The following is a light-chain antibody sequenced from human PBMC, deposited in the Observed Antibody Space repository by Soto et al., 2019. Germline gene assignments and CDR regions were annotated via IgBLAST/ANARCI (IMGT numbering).Light chain of an antibody. J-gene: IGLJ3*02. V-gene: IGLV1-47*01. CDR2: RNN. CDR1: SSNFGSSS. Sequence: QSVLTQPPSASGTPGQSVTISCSGSSSNFGSSSGYWFQQLPGAAPKLLIYRNNQRPSGVPDRFSGSKSGTSASLAISGLRSEDEADYYCAAWDDSLSGWVFGGGTKVTVL. CDR3: AAWDDSLSGWV.